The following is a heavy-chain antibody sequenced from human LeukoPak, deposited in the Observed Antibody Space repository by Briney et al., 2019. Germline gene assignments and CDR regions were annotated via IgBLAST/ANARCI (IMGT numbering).Heavy chain of an antibody. V-gene: IGHV3-30*02. CDR2: VHYDGSNK. J-gene: IGHJ4*02. CDR3: AKDPWDY. CDR1: GFTFSSYG. Sequence: GGSLRLSCAASGFTFSSYGIHWVRQAPGKGAEWVAFVHYDGSNKYYADSVKGRFTVSRDNSKNTVYLEMNSLNSEDTAVYYCAKDPWDYWGQGTLVTVSS.